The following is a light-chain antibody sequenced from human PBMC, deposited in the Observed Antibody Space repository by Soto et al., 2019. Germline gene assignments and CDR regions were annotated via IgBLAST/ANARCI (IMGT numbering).Light chain of an antibody. CDR2: VAS. J-gene: IGKJ2*01. Sequence: DIQMTQSLSSLSASVGDRVAITCRASQSISNSLSWYQQKPGKAPNFLIYVASTLQSGVPSRFSGSGSGTEFTLTISSLQPEDVATYYCQQTFSPPYTFGQGTKVEIK. CDR1: QSISNS. V-gene: IGKV1-39*01. CDR3: QQTFSPPYT.